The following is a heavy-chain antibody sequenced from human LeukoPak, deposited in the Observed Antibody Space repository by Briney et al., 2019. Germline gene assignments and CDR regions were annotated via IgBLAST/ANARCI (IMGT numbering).Heavy chain of an antibody. D-gene: IGHD3-9*01. V-gene: IGHV3-20*01. CDR2: INWNGGST. J-gene: IGHJ4*02. Sequence: GGSLRLSCAASGFTFDDYGMSWVRQAPGKGLEWVSGINWNGGSTGYADSVKGRFTISRDNAKNSLYLQMNSLRAEDTALYHCARTSISQAPSNYYFDYWGQGTLVTVSS. CDR1: GFTFDDYG. CDR3: ARTSISQAPSNYYFDY.